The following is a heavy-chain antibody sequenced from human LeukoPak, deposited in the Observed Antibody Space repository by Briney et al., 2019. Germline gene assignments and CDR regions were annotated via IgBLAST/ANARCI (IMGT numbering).Heavy chain of an antibody. CDR3: ARGGLSIAAAKVLFDY. J-gene: IGHJ4*02. Sequence: ASVKVSCKASGYTFTSYGISWVRQAPGQGLEWMGWISAYNGNTNYAQKLQGRVTMTTDISTSTAYMELRSLRSDDTAVYYCARGGLSIAAAKVLFDYWGQGTLVTVSS. CDR1: GYTFTSYG. D-gene: IGHD6-13*01. CDR2: ISAYNGNT. V-gene: IGHV1-18*01.